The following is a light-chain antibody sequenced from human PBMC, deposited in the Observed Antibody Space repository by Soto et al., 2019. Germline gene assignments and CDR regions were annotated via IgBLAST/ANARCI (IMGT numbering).Light chain of an antibody. Sequence: ANQSITSTFLAWYQQKPGQAPRLLIYGASTRATGIPARFCGSGCGTEFTLCILGLQAEAFESYLCVQYGILGEFGGGTKVDIK. J-gene: IGKJ4*02. CDR2: GAS. CDR3: VQYGILGE. CDR1: QSITSTF. V-gene: IGKV3D-7*01.